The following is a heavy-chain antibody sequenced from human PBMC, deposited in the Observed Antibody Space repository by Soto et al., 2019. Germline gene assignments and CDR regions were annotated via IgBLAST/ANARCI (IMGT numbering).Heavy chain of an antibody. CDR3: AKPSAYGDFAGSFDS. J-gene: IGHJ4*02. CDR2: IGGRGGNT. V-gene: IGHV3-23*01. D-gene: IGHD4-17*01. CDR1: GFTFDNYA. Sequence: ESLRLSCVASGFTFDNYAMNWVRQAAGRGLEWVSNIGGRGGNTVYADSMRGRFTISRDNSKNTVYLEMHNLRVEDSATYYCAKPSAYGDFAGSFDSWGRGTLVTASS.